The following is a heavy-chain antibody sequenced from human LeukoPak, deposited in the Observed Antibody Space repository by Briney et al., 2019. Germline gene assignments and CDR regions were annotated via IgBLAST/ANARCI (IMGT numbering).Heavy chain of an antibody. CDR3: ARVSGGYSYNFDY. J-gene: IGHJ4*02. D-gene: IGHD5-18*01. CDR1: GYTFTGYY. Sequence: ASVKVSCKASGYTFTGYYMHWVRQAPGQGLEWMGWINPNSGGTNYAQKFQGRVTMTRDTSISTAYMELSRLRSEDTAVYYCARVSGGYSYNFDYWGQGTLVTVSS. CDR2: INPNSGGT. V-gene: IGHV1-2*02.